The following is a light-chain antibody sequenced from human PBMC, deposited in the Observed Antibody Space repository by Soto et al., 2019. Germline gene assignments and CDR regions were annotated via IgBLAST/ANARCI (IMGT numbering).Light chain of an antibody. CDR2: TGS. Sequence: DIQMTKSPSSVSASVGDRVSITCRASQGISSWLAWYQQKPGRAPTLLIYTGSSLQSGVPSRFSVNGSGTDFTLTTSSLQPEDVATYYCEQANSFPLTFSGGTKVEIK. J-gene: IGKJ4*01. V-gene: IGKV1-12*01. CDR1: QGISSW. CDR3: EQANSFPLT.